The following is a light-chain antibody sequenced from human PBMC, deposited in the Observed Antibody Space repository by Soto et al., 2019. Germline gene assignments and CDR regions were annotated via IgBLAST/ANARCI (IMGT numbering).Light chain of an antibody. CDR1: QGIRNF. V-gene: IGKV1-27*01. J-gene: IGKJ3*01. CDR2: AAS. CDR3: QSYSVALV. Sequence: DIQMTQSPTSLSASVGDRVTITCRASQGIRNFVAWYQQKPGKAPKLLIYAASTLQSGVPSRFSGSGSGTDFTPPINSLRPEVVENYPCQSYSVALVFARGTKVEIK.